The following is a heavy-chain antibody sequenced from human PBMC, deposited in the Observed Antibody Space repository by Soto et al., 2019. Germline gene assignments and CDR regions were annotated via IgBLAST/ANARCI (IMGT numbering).Heavy chain of an antibody. CDR3: AKSLNINWKNWFDP. D-gene: IGHD1-1*01. CDR1: GFTFSSSA. J-gene: IGHJ5*02. V-gene: IGHV3-23*01. Sequence: EVQILESGGGLGQPGGSLRLSCAASGFTFSSSAMNWVRQAPGKGLEWVSVISGSDGRTYYADSVKGRFTISRDNSKNTLYLDMNSLRAEDTAVYYCAKSLNINWKNWFDPWGQGTLVTVSS. CDR2: ISGSDGRT.